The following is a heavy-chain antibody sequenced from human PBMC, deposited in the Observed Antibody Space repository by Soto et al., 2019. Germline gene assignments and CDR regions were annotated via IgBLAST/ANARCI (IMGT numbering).Heavy chain of an antibody. CDR2: INAGNGNT. CDR3: ASHGRQLVDYYYGMDV. J-gene: IGHJ6*02. D-gene: IGHD6-6*01. Sequence: ALVKVSCKASGYTFTSYAMHWVRQAPGQRLEWMGCINAGNGNTKYSQKFQGRVTITRDTSASTAYMELSSLRSEDTAVYYCASHGRQLVDYYYGMDVWGQGTTVTVSS. CDR1: GYTFTSYA. V-gene: IGHV1-3*01.